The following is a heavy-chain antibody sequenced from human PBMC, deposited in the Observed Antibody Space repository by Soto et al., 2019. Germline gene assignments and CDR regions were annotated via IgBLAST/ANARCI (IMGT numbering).Heavy chain of an antibody. CDR3: AREYYDFWSGMRCWFDP. Sequence: QVQLVQSGAEVKKPGASVKVSCKASGYTFTSYDINWGRQATGQGREWMGWMNPNSGNTGYAQKFQGRVTMTRNTSISTAYMELSSLRSEDTAVYYCAREYYDFWSGMRCWFDPWGQGTLVTVSS. CDR1: GYTFTSYD. D-gene: IGHD3-3*01. V-gene: IGHV1-8*01. J-gene: IGHJ5*02. CDR2: MNPNSGNT.